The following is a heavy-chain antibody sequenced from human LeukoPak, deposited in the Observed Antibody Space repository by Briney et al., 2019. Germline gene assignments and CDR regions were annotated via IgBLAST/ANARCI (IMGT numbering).Heavy chain of an antibody. CDR3: ARVIYYGSGSSSPWFDP. CDR1: GYSFTSYW. D-gene: IGHD3-10*01. Sequence: GESLKISCKGSGYSFTSYWIGWVRQMPGKGLEWMGIIYLGDSDTRYSPSFQGQVTISADKSISTAYLQWSSLKASDTAMYYCARVIYYGSGSSSPWFDPWGQGTLVTVSS. CDR2: IYLGDSDT. J-gene: IGHJ5*02. V-gene: IGHV5-51*01.